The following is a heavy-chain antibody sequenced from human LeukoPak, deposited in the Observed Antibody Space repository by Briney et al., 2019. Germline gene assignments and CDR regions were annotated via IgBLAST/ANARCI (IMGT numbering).Heavy chain of an antibody. CDR2: ISSSSSTI. D-gene: IGHD2-2*01. CDR1: GFTFSSYS. J-gene: IGHJ3*02. CDR3: ARAVPAAAFDI. Sequence: GGSLRLSCAASGFTFSSYSMNWVRQAPGKGLEWVSYISSSSSTIYYADSVKGRFTISRDNAKNSLYLQMNSLRAEDTAVYYCARAVPAAAFDIWGQGTMVTVSS. V-gene: IGHV3-48*01.